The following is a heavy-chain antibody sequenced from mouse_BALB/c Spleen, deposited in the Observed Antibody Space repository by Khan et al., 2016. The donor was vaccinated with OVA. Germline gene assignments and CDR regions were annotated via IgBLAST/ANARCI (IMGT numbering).Heavy chain of an antibody. CDR1: GFNIKDTY. J-gene: IGHJ3*01. D-gene: IGHD1-1*01. CDR3: ARDYWGVFAY. Sequence: VRLQQSGTELVKPGASVKLSCTASGFNIKDTYMHWVKQRPDQGLDWIGRIDPANGNTKSDPKFQGKATITADTSSNTAYLQLSSLTSEDTAVYYCARDYWGVFAYWGQGTLVTVSA. CDR2: IDPANGNT. V-gene: IGHV14-3*02.